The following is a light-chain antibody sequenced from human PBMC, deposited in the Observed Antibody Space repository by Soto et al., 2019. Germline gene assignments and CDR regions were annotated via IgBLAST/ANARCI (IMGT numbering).Light chain of an antibody. CDR3: QNYDSVPYT. Sequence: EIRLTQSPSSLSASVGDRVTIACRASHDINNFLAWFQQKPGKVPELLMYAASSLKSGVPSRFSGSGSGTDFTLTIDDLQPEDFGTYYCQNYDSVPYTFGQGTKLEIK. CDR2: AAS. CDR1: HDINNF. V-gene: IGKV1-27*01. J-gene: IGKJ2*01.